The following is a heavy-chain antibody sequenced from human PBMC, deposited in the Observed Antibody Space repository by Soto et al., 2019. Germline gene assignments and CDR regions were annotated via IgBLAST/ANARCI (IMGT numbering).Heavy chain of an antibody. D-gene: IGHD3-22*01. CDR1: GGSISSGEFY. CDR3: ARVRKTGYHYYYFDH. Sequence: SETLSLTCTVSGGSISSGEFYWSWIRQPPGKGLEWIGYIYYGGNTYYNPSLKSRVTISVDTSKNQFFLRLNSVTAADTAVYYCARVRKTGYHYYYFDHWGRGTLVTVPS. V-gene: IGHV4-30-4*01. J-gene: IGHJ4*02. CDR2: IYYGGNT.